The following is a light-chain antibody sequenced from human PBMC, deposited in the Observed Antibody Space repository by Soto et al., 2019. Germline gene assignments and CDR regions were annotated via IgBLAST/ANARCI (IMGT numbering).Light chain of an antibody. Sequence: EIVMTQSPAPLSVSPGERATLSCRASQSVSSNLAWYQQKPGQAPRLLIYGASTRATGIPARFSGSGSGTEFTLTISSLQSEDCAVSYCQQYNNWTQTFGQGTKVEIK. J-gene: IGKJ1*01. CDR2: GAS. V-gene: IGKV3-15*01. CDR1: QSVSSN. CDR3: QQYNNWTQT.